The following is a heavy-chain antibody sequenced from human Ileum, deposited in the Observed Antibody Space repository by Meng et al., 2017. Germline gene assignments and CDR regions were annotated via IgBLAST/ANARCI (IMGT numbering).Heavy chain of an antibody. CDR2: IYHSGLV. D-gene: IGHD4-23*01. J-gene: IGHJ4*02. CDR1: GDSISTTNW. V-gene: IGHV4-4*02. CDR3: AANSGKKMHS. Sequence: GSGPGLVKPSGTLSPPCAVSGDSISTTNWWNWVRQPPGEGLEWIGEIYHSGLVNYNLSLKSRVTLSIDKSKNQFSLKLISVTAADTGVYYCAANSGKKMHSWGQGTLVTVSS.